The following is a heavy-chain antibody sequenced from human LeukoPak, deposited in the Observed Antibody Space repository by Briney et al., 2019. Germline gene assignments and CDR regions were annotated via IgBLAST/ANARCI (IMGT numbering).Heavy chain of an antibody. J-gene: IGHJ4*02. V-gene: IGHV4-39*07. Sequence: SETLSLTCTVSGGSISSLNYYWGWIRQPAGRGLEWIGSIYYNGRTFYNPSLKSRVTLSVNTANNQISLNLLSMTAADTAMYYCVRDENDDSLPGYYESNHYFDFWGQGTRVTVSS. CDR3: VRDENDDSLPGYYESNHYFDF. CDR1: GGSISSLNYY. D-gene: IGHD3-9*01. CDR2: IYYNGRT.